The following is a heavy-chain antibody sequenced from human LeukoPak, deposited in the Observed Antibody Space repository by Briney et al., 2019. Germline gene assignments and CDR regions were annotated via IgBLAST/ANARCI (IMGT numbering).Heavy chain of an antibody. CDR2: ISGSGGST. CDR3: AKDSLVDTAMVPYYYGMDV. D-gene: IGHD5-18*01. CDR1: GFTFSSYA. Sequence: LTGESLRLSCAASGFTFSSYAMSWVRQAPGKGLEWVSAISGSGGSTYYADSVKGRFTISRDNSKNTLYLQMNSLGAEDTAVYYCAKDSLVDTAMVPYYYGMDVWGQGTTVTVSS. J-gene: IGHJ6*02. V-gene: IGHV3-23*01.